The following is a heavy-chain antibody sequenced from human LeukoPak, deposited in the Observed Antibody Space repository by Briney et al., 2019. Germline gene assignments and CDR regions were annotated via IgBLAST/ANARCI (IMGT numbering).Heavy chain of an antibody. V-gene: IGHV4-61*02. CDR2: IYTSGST. D-gene: IGHD6-13*01. J-gene: IGHJ4*02. CDR1: GGSISSGSYY. CDR3: ARGGDIAAAGIGFDY. Sequence: SQTLSLTCTVSGGSISSGSYYWSWIRQPPGKGLEWIGRIYTSGSTNYNPSLKSRVTISVDMSKNQFSLKLSSVTAADTAVYYCARGGDIAAAGIGFDYWGQGTLVTVSS.